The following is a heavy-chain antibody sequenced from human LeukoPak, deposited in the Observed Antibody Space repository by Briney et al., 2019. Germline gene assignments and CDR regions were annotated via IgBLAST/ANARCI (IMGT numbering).Heavy chain of an antibody. CDR3: ASENGRGTQIRRNFDC. J-gene: IGHJ4*02. CDR2: IYASGST. D-gene: IGHD1-26*01. Sequence: SETLSLTCTVSGGSISSGSYYCSWIRQPAGKGLEWIGRIYASGSTNYNPSLKSRVTISVDTSKNQFSLKLSSVTAADTAVYYCASENGRGTQIRRNFDCWGQGTLVTVSS. V-gene: IGHV4-61*02. CDR1: GGSISSGSYY.